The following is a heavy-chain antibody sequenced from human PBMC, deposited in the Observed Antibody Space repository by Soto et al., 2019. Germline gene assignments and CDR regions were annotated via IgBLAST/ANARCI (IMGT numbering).Heavy chain of an antibody. Sequence: SETLSLTCTVSGGSISSYYWGWIRQPPGKGLEWMGSIHDSGSTYYNPSLRSRGTISVDTSKNQFSLKLSSVTAADTAVYYCARSRDGYNLDAFDIWGQGTMVTVSS. CDR1: GGSISSYY. CDR2: IHDSGST. D-gene: IGHD5-12*01. J-gene: IGHJ3*02. CDR3: ARSRDGYNLDAFDI. V-gene: IGHV4-39*01.